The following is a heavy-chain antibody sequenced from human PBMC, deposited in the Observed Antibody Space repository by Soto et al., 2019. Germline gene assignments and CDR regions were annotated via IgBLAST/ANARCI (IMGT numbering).Heavy chain of an antibody. J-gene: IGHJ6*02. D-gene: IGHD3-10*01. CDR1: GFTFSSYG. CDR3: ARTYYYGSGSYRRGMDV. CDR2: IWYDGSNK. V-gene: IGHV3-33*01. Sequence: GGSLRLSCAASGFTFSSYGMHGVRQAPGKGLEWVAVIWYDGSNKYYADSVKGRFTISRDNSKNTLYLQMNSLRAEDTAVYYCARTYYYGSGSYRRGMDVWGQGTTVTAP.